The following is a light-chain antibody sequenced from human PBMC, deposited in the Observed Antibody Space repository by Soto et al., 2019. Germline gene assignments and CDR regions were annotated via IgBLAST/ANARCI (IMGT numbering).Light chain of an antibody. CDR3: AAWDDNLLYV. CDR1: RSNIGSNF. Sequence: QSVLTQPPSASGTPGQGVTISCSGSRSNIGSNFVYWYQQLPGMAPKLLIYSNNQRPSGVPDRFSGSKSGTSASLAISGLRSEDEADYYCAAWDDNLLYVFGTGTKVTVL. CDR2: SNN. V-gene: IGLV1-47*02. J-gene: IGLJ1*01.